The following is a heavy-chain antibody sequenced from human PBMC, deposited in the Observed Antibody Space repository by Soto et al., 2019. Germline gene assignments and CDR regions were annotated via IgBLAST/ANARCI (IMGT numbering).Heavy chain of an antibody. CDR2: IYPGDSDT. D-gene: IGHD7-27*01. V-gene: IGHV5-51*01. CDR1: GYSFTSYW. J-gene: IGHJ3*02. CDR3: ARATLTGDRLRGAFDI. Sequence: GESLKISCKGPGYSFTSYWIGWGRQMPGKGLEWVGIIYPGDSDTSYSPSFQGQVTISADKSITTAYLQWSSLKASDTAMYYCARATLTGDRLRGAFDIWGQGTMVTVSS.